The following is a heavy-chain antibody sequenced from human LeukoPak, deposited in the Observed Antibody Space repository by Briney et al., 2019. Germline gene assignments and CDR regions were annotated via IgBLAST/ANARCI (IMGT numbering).Heavy chain of an antibody. CDR3: AKDVYYYDSSGYYYVESFDY. Sequence: WGSLTLSCAASSFNFSKYGMLWVRQAPGKGLEWVVFIMFGGSIKKYGDSVKGRFTISRDTSNKAVYVQMNSLRPQDTAVYYCAKDVYYYDSSGYYYVESFDYWGQGTLVTVSS. J-gene: IGHJ4*02. D-gene: IGHD3-22*01. V-gene: IGHV3-30*02. CDR1: SFNFSKYG. CDR2: IMFGGSIK.